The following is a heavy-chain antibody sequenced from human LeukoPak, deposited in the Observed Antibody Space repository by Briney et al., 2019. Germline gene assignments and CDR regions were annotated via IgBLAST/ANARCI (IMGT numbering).Heavy chain of an antibody. V-gene: IGHV3-21*01. J-gene: IGHJ6*03. Sequence: GGSLRLSCAASGFTFSSYSMNWVRQAPGKGLEWVSSISSSSSYIYYADSVKGRFTISRDNAKNSLYLQTNSLRAEDTAVYYCARELLDYYYMDVRGKGTTVTVSS. CDR2: ISSSSSYI. CDR3: ARELLDYYYMDV. CDR1: GFTFSSYS. D-gene: IGHD2-15*01.